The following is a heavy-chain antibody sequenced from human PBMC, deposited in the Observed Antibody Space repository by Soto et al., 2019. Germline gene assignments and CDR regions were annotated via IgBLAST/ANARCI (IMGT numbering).Heavy chain of an antibody. CDR2: IIPIFGTA. V-gene: IGHV1-69*01. Sequence: QVQLVQSGAEVKKPGSSVKVSCKASGGTFSSYAISWVRQAPGQGLEWMGGIIPIFGTANYAQKFQGRVTITVNESTSTAYMELSSLRSEDTAVYYCASGSPRYYYDSSGSPHFDYWGQGTLVTVSS. D-gene: IGHD3-22*01. CDR3: ASGSPRYYYDSSGSPHFDY. CDR1: GGTFSSYA. J-gene: IGHJ4*02.